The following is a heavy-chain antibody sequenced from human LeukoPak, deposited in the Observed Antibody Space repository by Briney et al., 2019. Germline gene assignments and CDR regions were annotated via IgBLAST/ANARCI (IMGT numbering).Heavy chain of an antibody. D-gene: IGHD5-24*01. V-gene: IGHV4-59*11. CDR2: IYYSGST. CDR3: ARDGYNYGLDP. CDR1: GGSISSHY. J-gene: IGHJ5*02. Sequence: SETLSLTCTVSGGSISSHYWSWIRQPPGKGLEWIGYIYYSGSTNYNPSLKSRVTISVDTSKNQFSLKLSSVTAADTAVYYCARDGYNYGLDPWGQGTLVTVSS.